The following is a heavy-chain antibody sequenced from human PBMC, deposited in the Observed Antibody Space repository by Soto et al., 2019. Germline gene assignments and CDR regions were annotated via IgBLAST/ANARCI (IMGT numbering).Heavy chain of an antibody. Sequence: PGGSLRLSCAVSGFTFGNYVMTWVRLAPGKGLEWVSLMSGNGGGILYADSVKGRFTISRDNSKNTLYLQMNSLRLEDTAVYYWAKARAWDAARGQWLGYW. CDR3: AKARAWDAARGQWLGY. CDR1: GFTFGNYV. CDR2: MSGNGGGI. D-gene: IGHD6-19*01. V-gene: IGHV3-23*01. J-gene: IGHJ4*01.